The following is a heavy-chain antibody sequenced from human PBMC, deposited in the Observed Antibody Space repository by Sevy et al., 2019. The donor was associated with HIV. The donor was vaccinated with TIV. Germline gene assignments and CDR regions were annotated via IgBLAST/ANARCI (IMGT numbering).Heavy chain of an antibody. D-gene: IGHD2-15*01. CDR3: AREGGSGGSRLRAFDI. CDR2: ISSSSSYT. Sequence: GGSLRLSCAASGFTFSDYYMSWIRQAPGKGLEWVSYISSSSSYTNYADSVKGRFTISRDNAKNSLYLQMNSLRAEDTAVYYCAREGGSGGSRLRAFDIWGQGTMVTVSS. CDR1: GFTFSDYY. J-gene: IGHJ3*02. V-gene: IGHV3-11*06.